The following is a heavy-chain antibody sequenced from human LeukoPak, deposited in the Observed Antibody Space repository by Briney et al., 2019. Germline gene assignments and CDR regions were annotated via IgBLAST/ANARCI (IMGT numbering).Heavy chain of an antibody. D-gene: IGHD1-26*01. Sequence: GGSLRLSCAASGFTFSDYYMSWIRQAPGKGLEWVSYISDSAGIKTYADSVKGRFTISRDNDKNTLSLQMNSLRAEDTAVYYCARGRYSRDLWYWGQGALVTVSS. CDR1: GFTFSDYY. CDR3: ARGRYSRDLWY. CDR2: ISDSAGIK. J-gene: IGHJ4*02. V-gene: IGHV3-11*04.